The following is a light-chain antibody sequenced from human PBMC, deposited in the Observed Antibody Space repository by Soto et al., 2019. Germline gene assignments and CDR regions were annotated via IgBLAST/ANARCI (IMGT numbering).Light chain of an antibody. CDR1: SSDVGGYDY. V-gene: IGLV2-14*01. Sequence: QSVLTQPASVSGSPGQSIAISCTGTSSDVGGYDYVSWYQQHPGKAPKLMIYDVTDRPSGVSNRFSGSKSGNTASLTISGLQAEDEAEYYCISYTSSSLYVFGTGTKVTV. CDR2: DVT. J-gene: IGLJ1*01. CDR3: ISYTSSSLYV.